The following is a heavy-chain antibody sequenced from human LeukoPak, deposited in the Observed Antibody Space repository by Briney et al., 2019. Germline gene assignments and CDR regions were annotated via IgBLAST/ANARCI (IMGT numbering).Heavy chain of an antibody. CDR2: IIPILGIA. Sequence: SVKVSCKASGGTFSSYAISWVRQAPGQGLEWMGRIIPILGIANYAQKFQGRVTMTRNTSISTAYMELSSLRSEDTAVYYCARGPSRSRIPKRWFDPWGQGTLVTVSS. CDR3: ARGPSRSRIPKRWFDP. V-gene: IGHV1-69*04. J-gene: IGHJ5*02. CDR1: GGTFSSYA. D-gene: IGHD2-15*01.